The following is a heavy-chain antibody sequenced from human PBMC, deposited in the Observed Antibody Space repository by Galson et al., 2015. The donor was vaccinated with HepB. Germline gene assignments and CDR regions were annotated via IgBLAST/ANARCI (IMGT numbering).Heavy chain of an antibody. CDR2: MYAGDSDA. CDR3: ARGGRPDYGVTHLNLGL. Sequence: QSGAEVKKAGQSLKISCQGFGYNFAGYWVAWVRQMPGKGLEWMGIMYAGDSDARYSPSFQGQVTISADKSVRTAYLQWTSLKPSDTPIYYCARGGRPDYGVTHLNLGLRGQGTLVAGSS. V-gene: IGHV5-51*03. J-gene: IGHJ1*01. CDR1: GYNFAGYW. D-gene: IGHD4/OR15-4a*01.